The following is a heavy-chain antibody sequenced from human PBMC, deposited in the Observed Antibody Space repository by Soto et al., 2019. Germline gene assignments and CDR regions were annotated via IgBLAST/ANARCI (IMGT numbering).Heavy chain of an antibody. D-gene: IGHD2-15*01. CDR2: ISYDGSNK. CDR3: KTGCYVVLGPAPVEARPEPPCTENQPFDY. Sequence: QVQLVESGGGVVQPGRSLRLSCAASGFTFSSYAMHWVRQAPGKGLEWVAVISYDGSNKYYADSVKGRFTISRDNSKNTLYLQMNSLRAEETAVYYCKTGCYVVLGPAPVEARPEPPCTENQPFDYWGQGTLVTVSS. CDR1: GFTFSSYA. J-gene: IGHJ4*02. V-gene: IGHV3-30-3*01.